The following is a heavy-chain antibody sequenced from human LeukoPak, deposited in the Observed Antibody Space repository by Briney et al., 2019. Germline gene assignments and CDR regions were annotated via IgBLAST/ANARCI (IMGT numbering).Heavy chain of an antibody. V-gene: IGHV4-30-4*01. Sequence: SQTLSLTCTVSGGSISSGDYYWSWIRQPPGKGLEWIGYIYYSGSTYYNPSLKSRVTISVDTSKNQFSLKLSSVTAADTAVYYCAGGGGTHYDFWSGRPGYGMDVWGQGTTVTVSS. J-gene: IGHJ6*02. D-gene: IGHD3-3*01. CDR2: IYYSGST. CDR1: GGSISSGDYY. CDR3: AGGGGTHYDFWSGRPGYGMDV.